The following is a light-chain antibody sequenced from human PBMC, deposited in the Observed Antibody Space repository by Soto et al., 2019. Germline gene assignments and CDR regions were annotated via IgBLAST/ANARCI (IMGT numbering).Light chain of an antibody. CDR3: QQSHSTLIT. CDR2: AAS. J-gene: IGKJ5*01. V-gene: IGKV1-39*01. CDR1: QSISSY. Sequence: DIQGTQWPGCLCGCVGGRVSITCRASQSISSYLNWYQQKPGKAPKLLIYAASSLQSGVSSRFSGSGPGTDFTLTISSLQPEDFATYYCQQSHSTLITFGQGTRLEIK.